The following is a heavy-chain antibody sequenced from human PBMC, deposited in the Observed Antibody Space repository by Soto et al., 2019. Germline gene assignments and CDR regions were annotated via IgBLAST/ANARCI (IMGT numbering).Heavy chain of an antibody. CDR2: ISGSGDNT. CDR3: AKSYGDFWSAFDI. Sequence: GGSLRLSCAASGFTFSSYAMSWVRQAPGKGLEWVSTISGSGDNTYYADSVKGRFTISRDNSKNTLYLQMNSLRAEDTAVYYCAKSYGDFWSAFDIWGQGTMVTVSS. J-gene: IGHJ3*02. CDR1: GFTFSSYA. D-gene: IGHD4-17*01. V-gene: IGHV3-23*01.